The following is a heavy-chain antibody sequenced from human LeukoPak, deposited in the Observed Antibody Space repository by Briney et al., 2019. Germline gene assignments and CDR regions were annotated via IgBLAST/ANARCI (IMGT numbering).Heavy chain of an antibody. V-gene: IGHV1-2*02. D-gene: IGHD5-18*01. Sequence: ASVKVSCKASGYTFTVHYMHWVRQAPGRGLEWMGWINPNSGGTNFAQKFQGRVTMTTDTSITTAYMELSRLRSDDTAVYYCARELGPKYTYGPGFDYWGLGTLVTVSS. CDR2: INPNSGGT. J-gene: IGHJ4*02. CDR3: ARELGPKYTYGPGFDY. CDR1: GYTFTVHY.